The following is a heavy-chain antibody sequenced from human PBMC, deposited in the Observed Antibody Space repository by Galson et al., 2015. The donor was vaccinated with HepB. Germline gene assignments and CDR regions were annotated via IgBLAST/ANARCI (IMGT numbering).Heavy chain of an antibody. Sequence: SLRLSCAASGFTFSSYAMHWVRQAPGKGLEWVAVISYDGSNKYYADSVKGRFTISRDNSKNTLYLQMNSLRAEDTAVYYCARDRLRFLEWDQGMDVWGQGTTVTVSS. CDR1: GFTFSSYA. CDR2: ISYDGSNK. V-gene: IGHV3-30-3*01. D-gene: IGHD3-3*01. CDR3: ARDRLRFLEWDQGMDV. J-gene: IGHJ6*02.